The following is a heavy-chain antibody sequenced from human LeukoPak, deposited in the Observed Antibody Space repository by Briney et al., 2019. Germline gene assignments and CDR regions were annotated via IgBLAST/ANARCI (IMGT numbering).Heavy chain of an antibody. Sequence: GGSLRLSCAGSGFIFSNYWMHWVRQAPGKGLEWVSSISSSSSYIYYADSVKGRFTISRDNAKNSLYLQMNSLRAEDTAVYYCARDLDGDYELDYWGQGTLVTVSS. V-gene: IGHV3-21*01. D-gene: IGHD4-17*01. J-gene: IGHJ4*02. CDR2: ISSSSSYI. CDR3: ARDLDGDYELDY. CDR1: GFIFSNYW.